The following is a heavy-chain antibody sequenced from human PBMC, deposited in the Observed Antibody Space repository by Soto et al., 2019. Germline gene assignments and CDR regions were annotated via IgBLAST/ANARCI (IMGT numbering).Heavy chain of an antibody. J-gene: IGHJ6*02. CDR3: ARDRTGTGYYYGMDV. Sequence: QVQLVQSGAEVKKPGSSVRVSCKASGGTFSFSAFSWVRQAPGQGLEWMGGIIPISGTANYAQQFQGRVTIIADESTNTAYMELSSLRSEDTAVYYCARDRTGTGYYYGMDVWGQGTTVTVSS. CDR1: GGTFSFSA. V-gene: IGHV1-69*01. D-gene: IGHD1-7*01. CDR2: IIPISGTA.